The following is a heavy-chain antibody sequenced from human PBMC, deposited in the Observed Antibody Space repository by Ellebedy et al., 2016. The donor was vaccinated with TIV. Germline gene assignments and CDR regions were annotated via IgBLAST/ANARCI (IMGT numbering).Heavy chain of an antibody. J-gene: IGHJ5*02. CDR3: YPLQGSCTNGVCFGSYNWFDP. V-gene: IGHV3-52*01. Sequence: GESLKISCAASGSTFSSSWMHWVCQAPEKGLEWVADIKCDGSEKYYVDSVKGRLTISRDNAKNSLYLQVNSLRAEDMTVYYPYPLQGSCTNGVCFGSYNWFDPWGQGTLVTVSS. D-gene: IGHD2-8*01. CDR2: IKCDGSEK. CDR1: GSTFSSSW.